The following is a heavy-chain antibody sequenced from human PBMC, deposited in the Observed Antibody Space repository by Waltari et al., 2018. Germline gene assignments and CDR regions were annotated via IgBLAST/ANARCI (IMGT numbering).Heavy chain of an antibody. J-gene: IGHJ5*02. CDR1: GYTFTSYD. V-gene: IGHV1-8*03. CDR3: ARGLPYSSSWYQARTTPRANWFDP. Sequence: VQLVQSGAEVKKPGASVKVSCKASGYTFTSYDIKWVRQAYGHGRAWMGWMNPNSGNTGYAQKFQGRVTITRNTSISTAYMELSSLRSEDTAVYYCARGLPYSSSWYQARTTPRANWFDPWGQGTLVTVSS. CDR2: MNPNSGNT. D-gene: IGHD6-13*01.